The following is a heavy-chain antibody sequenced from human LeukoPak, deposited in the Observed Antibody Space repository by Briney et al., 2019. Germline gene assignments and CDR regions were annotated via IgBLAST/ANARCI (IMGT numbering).Heavy chain of an antibody. CDR1: GYTFTSYA. CDR3: AKSYYDYVWGSPRSYFDY. D-gene: IGHD3-16*01. CDR2: ISGSGGST. J-gene: IGHJ4*02. Sequence: SCKASGYTFTSYAMSWVRQAPGKGLEWVSAISGSGGSTYYADSVKGRFTISRDNSKNTLYLQMNSLRAEDTAVYYCAKSYYDYVWGSPRSYFDYWGQGTLVTVSS. V-gene: IGHV3-23*01.